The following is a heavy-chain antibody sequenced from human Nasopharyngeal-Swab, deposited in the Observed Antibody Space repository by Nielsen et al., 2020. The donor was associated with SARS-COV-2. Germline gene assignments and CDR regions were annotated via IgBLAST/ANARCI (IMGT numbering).Heavy chain of an antibody. Sequence: RKPPGKALEWLALIDWDDDKYYSTSLKTRLTISKDTSKNQVVLTMTNMDPVDTATYYCARIRDGFADYWGQGTLVTVSS. J-gene: IGHJ4*01. CDR3: ARIRDGFADY. V-gene: IGHV2-70*01. D-gene: IGHD5-24*01. CDR2: IDWDDDK.